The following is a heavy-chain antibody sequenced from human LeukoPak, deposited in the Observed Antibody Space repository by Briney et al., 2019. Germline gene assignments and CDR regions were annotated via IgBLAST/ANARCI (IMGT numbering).Heavy chain of an antibody. CDR1: GYTFTNYY. D-gene: IGHD6-13*01. J-gene: IGHJ5*02. V-gene: IGHV1-46*01. CDR3: ARDRGRFDR. CDR2: INPSGGGT. Sequence: ASVKVSCKASGYTFTNYYMHWVRQAPGQGLEWMGIINPSGGGTTYAQKFQGRVTMTRDTSTSTVYMELSSLRSEDTAVYYCARDRGRFDRWGQGTLVTVSS.